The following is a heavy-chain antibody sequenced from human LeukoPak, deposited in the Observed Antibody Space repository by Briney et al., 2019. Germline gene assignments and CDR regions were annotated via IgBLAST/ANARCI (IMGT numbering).Heavy chain of an antibody. CDR2: IYYSGST. CDR3: ARHTGSYSTGQYSFNY. Sequence: GSLRLSCAASGFTFSNAWMSWIRQPPGKGLEWIGYIYYSGSTNYNPSLKSRVTISIDTSKNQFSLKLSSVTAADTAVYYCARHTGSYSTGQYSFNYWGQGTLVTVSS. V-gene: IGHV4-59*08. J-gene: IGHJ4*02. D-gene: IGHD6-19*01. CDR1: GFTFSNAW.